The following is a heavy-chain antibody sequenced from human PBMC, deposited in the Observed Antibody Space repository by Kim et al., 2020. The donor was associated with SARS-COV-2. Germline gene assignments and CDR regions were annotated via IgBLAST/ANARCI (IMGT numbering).Heavy chain of an antibody. J-gene: IGHJ4*02. CDR3: ARGPDYYDSSGACDY. Sequence: DAVKGRVRISRDNAKNALYRQMNSLRAEDTDVYYCARGPDYYDSSGACDYWGQGTLVTVSS. V-gene: IGHV3-21*01. D-gene: IGHD3-22*01.